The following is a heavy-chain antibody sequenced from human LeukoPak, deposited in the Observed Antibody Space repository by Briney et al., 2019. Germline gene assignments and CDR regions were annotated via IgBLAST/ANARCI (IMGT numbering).Heavy chain of an antibody. Sequence: GGSLRHSCAASGYTFINYMMDWVGQAPGKGLVWVSSINTAGITTNYADSVKGRFTISRDNAGNTLFLLLHSLRAEDTAVYYCTRGHPGKFDYWGQGTLVTVSS. CDR1: GYTFINYM. J-gene: IGHJ4*02. CDR3: TRGHPGKFDY. V-gene: IGHV3-74*01. CDR2: INTAGITT.